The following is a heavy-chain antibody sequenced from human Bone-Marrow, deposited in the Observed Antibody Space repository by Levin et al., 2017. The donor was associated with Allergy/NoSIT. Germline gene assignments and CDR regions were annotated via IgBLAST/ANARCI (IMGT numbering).Heavy chain of an antibody. Sequence: PGGSLRLSCAASGFRFSDYAMNWVRQAPGKGLEWVSSISESGDITDYADSVKGRFAISRDNSRNTLFLQMNSLRPDDTAVYYGAKQYVVGGWGQGTLVTVYS. D-gene: IGHD2-15*01. J-gene: IGHJ4*02. CDR1: GFRFSDYA. V-gene: IGHV3-23*01. CDR3: AKQYVVGG. CDR2: ISESGDIT.